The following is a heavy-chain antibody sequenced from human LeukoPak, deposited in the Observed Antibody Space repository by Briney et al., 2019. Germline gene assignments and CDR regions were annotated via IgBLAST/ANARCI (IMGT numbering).Heavy chain of an antibody. V-gene: IGHV3-11*04. CDR1: GFTLSDYY. J-gene: IGHJ5*02. D-gene: IGHD1-14*01. CDR2: ISGTGTTT. CDR3: VRDEGTPST. Sequence: GGSLRLSCVAYGFTLSDYYMSWVRQAPGKGLEWLSDISGTGTTTHSADSVKGRFTISRDNAKNSLYLQMNSLRAEDTAVYYCVRDEGTPSTWGQGTLVTVSS.